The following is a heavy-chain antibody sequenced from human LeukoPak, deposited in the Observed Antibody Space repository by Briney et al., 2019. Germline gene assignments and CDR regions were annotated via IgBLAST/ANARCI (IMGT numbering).Heavy chain of an antibody. CDR3: ARHWGFDY. D-gene: IGHD7-27*01. J-gene: IGHJ4*02. Sequence: GGSLRLSCAASGFPFSTYWMTWVRQAPGKGLEWVANIKQDGSEKYYVDSVKGRFTITRDNSKDTLYLQMNSLRIEDTALYYCARHWGFDYWGQGALVTVSS. CDR1: GFPFSTYW. CDR2: IKQDGSEK. V-gene: IGHV3-7*01.